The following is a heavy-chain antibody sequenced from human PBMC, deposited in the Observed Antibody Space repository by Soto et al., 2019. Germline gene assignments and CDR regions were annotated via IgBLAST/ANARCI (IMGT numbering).Heavy chain of an antibody. CDR3: ASTRPSISSGWYMDYFDY. CDR1: GGSISSYY. D-gene: IGHD6-19*01. Sequence: PPETLSLTCTVSGGSISSYYWSWIRQPPGKGLEWIGYIYYSGSTNYNPSLKSRVTISVDTSKNQFSLKLSSVTAADTAVYYCASTRPSISSGWYMDYFDYWGQGTLVTVSS. V-gene: IGHV4-59*01. CDR2: IYYSGST. J-gene: IGHJ4*02.